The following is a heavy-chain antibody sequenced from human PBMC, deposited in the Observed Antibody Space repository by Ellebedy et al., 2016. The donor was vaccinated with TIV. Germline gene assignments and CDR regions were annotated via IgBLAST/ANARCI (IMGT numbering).Heavy chain of an antibody. D-gene: IGHD3-3*01. CDR3: ARALRITIFGVVIYFWFDP. Sequence: MPSETLSLTCTVSGGSISSYYWSWIRQPPGKGLEWIGYIYYSGSTNYNPSLKSRVTISVDTSKNQFSLKLSSVTAADTAVYYCARALRITIFGVVIYFWFDPWGQGTLVTVSS. CDR1: GGSISSYY. V-gene: IGHV4-59*12. J-gene: IGHJ5*02. CDR2: IYYSGST.